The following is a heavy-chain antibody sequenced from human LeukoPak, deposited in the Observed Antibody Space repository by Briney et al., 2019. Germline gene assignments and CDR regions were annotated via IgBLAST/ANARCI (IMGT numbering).Heavy chain of an antibody. CDR2: IYSSGGT. CDR3: ARAAEYSSGWYFFDY. D-gene: IGHD6-19*01. Sequence: SETLSLTCTVSGGSISNYYWTWIRQPAGKGLEWIGRIYSSGGTNYNPSLKTRVTMSVDTSENQFSLKLSSVTAADTAMYYCARAAEYSSGWYFFDYWGQGILVTVSA. V-gene: IGHV4-4*07. J-gene: IGHJ4*02. CDR1: GGSISNYY.